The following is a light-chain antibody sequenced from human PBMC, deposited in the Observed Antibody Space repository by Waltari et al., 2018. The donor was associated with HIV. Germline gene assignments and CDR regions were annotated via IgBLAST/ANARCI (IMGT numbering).Light chain of an antibody. CDR1: TSDVGGSHY. CDR3: CSYAGSSTLL. J-gene: IGLJ2*01. V-gene: IGLV2-23*01. CDR2: DVS. Sequence: QSALTQPASVSGSPGQSITIPCTGTTSDVGGSHYVPWYQQHPGKAPKLVIYDVSERPSGVSNRFSGSKSGNTASLTISGLQAEDEADYNCCSYAGSSTLLFGGGTKVTVL.